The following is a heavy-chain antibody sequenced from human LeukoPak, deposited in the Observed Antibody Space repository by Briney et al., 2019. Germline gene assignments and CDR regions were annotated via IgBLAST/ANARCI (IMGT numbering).Heavy chain of an antibody. V-gene: IGHV1-18*01. D-gene: IGHD1-26*01. CDR1: GYTFTSYG. Sequence: ASVKVSCTASGYTFTSYGISWVRQAPGQGLEWMGWISAYNGNTNYAQKLQGRVTMTTDTSTSTAYMELRSLRSDDTTVYYCARAVGATGTFGYWGQGTLVTVSS. CDR3: ARAVGATGTFGY. CDR2: ISAYNGNT. J-gene: IGHJ4*02.